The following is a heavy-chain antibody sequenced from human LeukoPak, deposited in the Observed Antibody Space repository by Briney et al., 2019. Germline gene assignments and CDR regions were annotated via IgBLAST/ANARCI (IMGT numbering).Heavy chain of an antibody. D-gene: IGHD1-26*01. CDR3: ARDHRGSHFDY. CDR2: IHPNFGGA. CDR1: GYTFTDYY. J-gene: IGHJ4*02. Sequence: ASVKVSCKASGYTFTDYYLHWVRQAPGQGLEWMGWIHPNFGGANYAQKFRGRVTMTRDTSISAVYMELSRLTSDDTAVYYCARDHRGSHFDYWGQGSLVTVS. V-gene: IGHV1-2*02.